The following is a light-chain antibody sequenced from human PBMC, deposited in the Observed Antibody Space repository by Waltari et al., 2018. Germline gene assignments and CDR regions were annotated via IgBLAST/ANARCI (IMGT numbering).Light chain of an antibody. CDR2: EVI. CDR1: HSDVGTSTL. Sequence: QSALTQPASVSGPPGQSITISCPGTHSDVGTSTLVPWYKHHPGEAPKLMICEVIKRPSGVSNRFSGSKSGNTASLTISGLQAEDEADYYCCSYAGSGTYVFGTGTKVTVL. V-gene: IGLV2-23*02. J-gene: IGLJ1*01. CDR3: CSYAGSGTYV.